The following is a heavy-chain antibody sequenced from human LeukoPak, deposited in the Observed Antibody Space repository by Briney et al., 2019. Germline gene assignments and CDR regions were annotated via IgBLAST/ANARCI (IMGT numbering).Heavy chain of an antibody. CDR2: ISSSSITI. Sequence: GSLRLSCAVSGFPLSSYSINWVRQAPGKGLEWVSYISSSSITIYYADSVKGRFTISRDDSNNTLYLQLNNLRAEDTAVYYCATHSGTYWYSFDYWGQGSLVTVTS. CDR3: ATHSGTYWYSFDY. J-gene: IGHJ4*02. CDR1: GFPLSSYS. V-gene: IGHV3-48*01. D-gene: IGHD2-15*01.